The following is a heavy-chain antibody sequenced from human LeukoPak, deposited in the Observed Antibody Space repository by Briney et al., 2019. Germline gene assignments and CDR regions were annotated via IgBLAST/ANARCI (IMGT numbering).Heavy chain of an antibody. D-gene: IGHD1-14*01. CDR1: GFTFSSFA. V-gene: IGHV3-23*01. J-gene: IGHJ4*02. CDR3: AKESPYTSPRNYYFDY. Sequence: RGSLRLSCVASGFTFSSFAMSWVRQAPGKGLEWVSAISNSGTATYYGDSVKGRSSISRDNSKNTVYLQINSLRADDTAIYYCAKESPYTSPRNYYFDYWGQGTLVTVSS. CDR2: ISNSGTAT.